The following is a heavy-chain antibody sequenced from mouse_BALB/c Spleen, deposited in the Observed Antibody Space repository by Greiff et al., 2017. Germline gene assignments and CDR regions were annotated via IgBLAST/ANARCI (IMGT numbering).Heavy chain of an antibody. CDR3: ARDGLGSSSYFDV. D-gene: IGHD1-1*01. CDR2: IWAGGST. Sequence: VQLKESGPGLVAPSQSLSITCTVSGFSLTSYGVHWVRQPPGKGLEWLGVIWAGGSTNYNSALMSRLSISKDNSKSQVFLKMNSLQTDDTAMYYCARDGLGSSSYFDVWGAGTTVTVSS. V-gene: IGHV2-9*02. CDR1: GFSLTSYG. J-gene: IGHJ1*01.